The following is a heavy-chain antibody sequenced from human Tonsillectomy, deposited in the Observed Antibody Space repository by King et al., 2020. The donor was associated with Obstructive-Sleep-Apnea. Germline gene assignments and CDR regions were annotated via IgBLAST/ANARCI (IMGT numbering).Heavy chain of an antibody. CDR2: ISGSGDTT. J-gene: IGHJ3*02. D-gene: IGHD3-22*01. CDR1: GFTFSSYA. CDR3: TKEGTHSSGSYSDAFDI. V-gene: IGHV3-23*04. Sequence: VQLVESGGGLVQPGGSLRLSCAASGFTFSSYAMTWVRQAPGKGLEWVSTISGSGDTTYYADSLEGRFTISRDNSKNTLYLQMSSLRAEDTAVYYCTKEGTHSSGSYSDAFDIWGQGTMVTVSS.